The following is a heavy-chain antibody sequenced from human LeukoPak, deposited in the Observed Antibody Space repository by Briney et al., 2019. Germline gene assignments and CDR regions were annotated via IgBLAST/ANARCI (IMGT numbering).Heavy chain of an antibody. CDR2: IYSGDST. D-gene: IGHD3-10*01. V-gene: IGHV3-53*01. CDR3: ARGQYYYGSPFDP. Sequence: PGGSLRLSCAASGFTVSSNYMSWVRQAPGKGLECVSVIYSGDSTFHADSVKGRFTISRDKSKNTLYLQMNSLRAEDTAVYYCARGQYYYGSPFDPWGQGTLVTVSS. CDR1: GFTVSSNY. J-gene: IGHJ5*02.